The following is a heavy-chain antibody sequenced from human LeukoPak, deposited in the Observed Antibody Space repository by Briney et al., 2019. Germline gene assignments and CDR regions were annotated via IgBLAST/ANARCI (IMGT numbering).Heavy chain of an antibody. CDR2: ISGSGGST. J-gene: IGHJ4*02. V-gene: IGHV3-23*01. D-gene: IGHD3-3*01. CDR1: GFTFSSYA. Sequence: GGSLRLSCAASGFTFSSYAMSWVRQAPGKGLEWVSAISGSGGSTYYADSVKGRFTISRDNSKNTLYLQMNSLRAEDTAVYYSAKIAGNYDFWSGTVWYFDYWGQGTLVTVSS. CDR3: AKIAGNYDFWSGTVWYFDY.